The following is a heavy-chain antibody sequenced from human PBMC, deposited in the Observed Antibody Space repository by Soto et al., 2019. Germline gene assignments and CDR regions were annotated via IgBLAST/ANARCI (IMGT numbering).Heavy chain of an antibody. CDR1: GFTFSSYA. D-gene: IGHD5-12*01. J-gene: IGHJ6*02. V-gene: IGHV3-23*01. CDR2: LSGSGNST. CDR3: AKGGYSGSRAMDV. Sequence: PGGSLRLSCAASGFTFSSYAMSWVRQAPGKGLEWVSALSGSGNSTYYADSVKGRFTISRDNSKNTLYLQMNSLRAEDTAVYYCAKGGYSGSRAMDVWGQGTTVTVSS.